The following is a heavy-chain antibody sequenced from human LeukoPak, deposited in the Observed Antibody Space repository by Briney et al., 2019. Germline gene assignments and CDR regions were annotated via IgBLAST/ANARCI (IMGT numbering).Heavy chain of an antibody. V-gene: IGHV1-69*04. CDR3: ARDRATLTYDSSGNNWFDP. D-gene: IGHD3-22*01. CDR2: IIPILGIA. CDR1: GGTFSSYA. J-gene: IGHJ5*02. Sequence: SVKVSCKASGGTFSSYAISWVRQAPGQGLEWMGRIIPILGIANYAQKFQGRVTITADKSTSTAYMELSSLRSEDTAVYYCARDRATLTYDSSGNNWFDPWGQGTLVTVSS.